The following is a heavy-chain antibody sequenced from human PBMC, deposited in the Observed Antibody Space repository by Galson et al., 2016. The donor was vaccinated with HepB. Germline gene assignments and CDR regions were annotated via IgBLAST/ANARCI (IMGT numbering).Heavy chain of an antibody. Sequence: SETLSLTCTVSGGSISSYYWNWIRQSPGKGLEWIGYIHYTGSTNYNPSFKSRVTISIGTSKNLFSLKLTSVTAADTAVYYCARAPYDSSSYSMGPFDSWGQGTLVTVSS. V-gene: IGHV4-59*01. CDR2: IHYTGST. CDR1: GGSISSYY. D-gene: IGHD3-22*01. CDR3: ARAPYDSSSYSMGPFDS. J-gene: IGHJ4*02.